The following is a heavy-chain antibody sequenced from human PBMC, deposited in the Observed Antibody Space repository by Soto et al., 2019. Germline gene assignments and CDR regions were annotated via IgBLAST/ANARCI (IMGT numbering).Heavy chain of an antibody. D-gene: IGHD6-19*01. V-gene: IGHV1-18*01. CDR3: ARDPQSTGWRGKWFDP. CDR1: GYTFTDYG. CDR2: IVTYNGNT. J-gene: IGHJ5*02. Sequence: QVQLVQSGAEVKKPGASVKVSCKASGYTFTDYGISWVRRAPGQGLEWIGWIVTYNGNTQSAQNLQGRVTMTTDTSTGTAYMELRSLRSDDTAVYYCARDPQSTGWRGKWFDPWGQGTLVTVSS.